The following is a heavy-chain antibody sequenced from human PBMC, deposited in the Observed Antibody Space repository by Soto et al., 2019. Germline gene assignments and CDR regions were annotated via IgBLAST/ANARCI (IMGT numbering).Heavy chain of an antibody. CDR1: GGTFSSYA. V-gene: IGHV1-69*13. D-gene: IGHD3-22*01. J-gene: IGHJ4*02. Sequence: SVKVSCKASGGTFSSYAISWVRQAPGQGLEWMGGIIPIFGTVNYAQKFQGRVTITADESTSTAYMELSSLRSEDTAVYYCATGRITMIVVVDHFDYWGQGTLVTVSS. CDR3: ATGRITMIVVVDHFDY. CDR2: IIPIFGTV.